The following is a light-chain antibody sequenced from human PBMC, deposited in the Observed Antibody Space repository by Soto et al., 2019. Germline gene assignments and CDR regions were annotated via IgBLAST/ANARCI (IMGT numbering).Light chain of an antibody. Sequence: PVLTQSPSASASLGASVKLTCTLSSGHSSYAIAWHQQQPEKGPRYLMKLNSDGSHSKGDGIPDRFSGSSSGAERYLTISSLQSEDEADYYCQSADSSGTSYVFGTGTKVTVL. CDR1: SGHSSYA. CDR2: LNSDGSH. V-gene: IGLV4-69*01. J-gene: IGLJ1*01. CDR3: QSADSSGTSYV.